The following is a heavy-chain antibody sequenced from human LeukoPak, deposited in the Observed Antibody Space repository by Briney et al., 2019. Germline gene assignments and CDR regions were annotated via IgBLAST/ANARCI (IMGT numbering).Heavy chain of an antibody. D-gene: IGHD6-6*01. J-gene: IGHJ4*02. Sequence: GGSLRLSCAASGFTFSSYSMSWVRQAPRKGLGWVSSISSSSSYIYYADSVKGRFTISRDNGKNSLYLQMTSLKAEDTAVYYCARYSSSSFDYWGQGTLVTASS. CDR1: GFTFSSYS. CDR3: ARYSSSSFDY. V-gene: IGHV3-21*01. CDR2: ISSSSSYI.